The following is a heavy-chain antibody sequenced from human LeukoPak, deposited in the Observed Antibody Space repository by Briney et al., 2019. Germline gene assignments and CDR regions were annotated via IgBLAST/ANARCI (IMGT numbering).Heavy chain of an antibody. CDR1: GGSFSGYY. J-gene: IGHJ6*03. V-gene: IGHV4-34*01. CDR3: ARALYFGDHYSYFYFMDV. D-gene: IGHD3-10*01. CDR2: VNQSGGT. Sequence: SETLSLTCGVDGGSFSGYYWTWIRQSPGKGLEWIGEVNQSGGTNYNPSLENRVTISVDTSKNQFSLKLSSVTAADRAVYYCARALYFGDHYSYFYFMDVWGRGTTVTVSS.